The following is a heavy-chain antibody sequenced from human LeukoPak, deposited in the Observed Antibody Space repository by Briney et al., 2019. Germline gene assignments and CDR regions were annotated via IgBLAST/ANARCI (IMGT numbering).Heavy chain of an antibody. J-gene: IGHJ3*02. D-gene: IGHD3-3*01. CDR1: GYTFTSYT. Sequence: RASVKVSCKASGYTFTSYTISWVRQAPGQGLEWMGRIIPILGIANYAQKFQGRVTITADKSTSTAYMELSSLRSEDTAVYYCARGLDLRLLEWLVAFDIWGQGTMVTVSS. CDR2: IIPILGIA. CDR3: ARGLDLRLLEWLVAFDI. V-gene: IGHV1-69*02.